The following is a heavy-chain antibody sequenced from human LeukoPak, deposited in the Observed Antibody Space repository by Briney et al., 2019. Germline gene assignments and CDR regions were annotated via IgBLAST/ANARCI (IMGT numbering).Heavy chain of an antibody. CDR3: AKGGGRFLERSPGFFDY. D-gene: IGHD3-3*01. V-gene: IGHV3-23*01. Sequence: PGRSLRLSCAASGFTFSSYAMSWVRQTPGKGLEWVSAISGSGGSTYYADSVKGRFTISRDNSKNTLYLQMNSLRAEDTAVYYCAKGGGRFLERSPGFFDYWGQGTLVTVSS. CDR1: GFTFSSYA. J-gene: IGHJ4*02. CDR2: ISGSGGST.